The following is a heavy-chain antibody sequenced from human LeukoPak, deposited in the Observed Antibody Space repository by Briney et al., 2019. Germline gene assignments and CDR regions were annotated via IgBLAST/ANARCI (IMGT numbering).Heavy chain of an antibody. CDR2: IYYGGST. J-gene: IGHJ6*02. V-gene: IGHV4-59*08. CDR1: GGTFSGYY. CDR3: ARRPRRLLGYYYYGMDV. D-gene: IGHD7-27*01. Sequence: SESLSLTCAAYGGTFSGYYWSWIRQPPGKGLEWIGYIYYGGSTNYNPSLRSRFTISIDTSKNQLSLQLSTLTAADTAVYYCARRPRRLLGYYYYGMDVWGQGTTVTVSS.